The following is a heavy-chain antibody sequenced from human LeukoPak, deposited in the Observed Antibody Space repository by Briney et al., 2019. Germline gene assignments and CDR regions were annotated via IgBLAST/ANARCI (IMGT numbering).Heavy chain of an antibody. J-gene: IGHJ4*02. CDR2: IYYSGST. CDR1: GGSISSYY. CDR3: AREGYSSGWFDY. D-gene: IGHD6-19*01. Sequence: SETLSLTCTVSGGSISSYYWSWIRQPPGKGLEWIGYIYYSGSTNYNPSHKSRVTISVDTSKNQFSLKLSSVTAADTAVYYCAREGYSSGWFDYWGQGTLVTVSS. V-gene: IGHV4-59*01.